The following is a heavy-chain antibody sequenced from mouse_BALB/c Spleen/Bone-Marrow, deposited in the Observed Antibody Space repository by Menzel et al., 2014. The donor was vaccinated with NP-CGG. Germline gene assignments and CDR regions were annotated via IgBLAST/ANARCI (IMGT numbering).Heavy chain of an antibody. CDR1: GYSITSDYA. CDR3: ARYRDDHVFMDY. V-gene: IGHV3-2*02. D-gene: IGHD2-4*01. CDR2: ISYGGST. J-gene: IGHJ4*01. Sequence: EVKLVESGPGLVKPSQSLSLTCTVTGYSITSDYAWNWIRQFPGNKLEWMGYISYGGSTSYNPSLKSRISITRDTSKNQFFLQLNSVTTEDTATYYCARYRDDHVFMDYWGQGTSVTVSS.